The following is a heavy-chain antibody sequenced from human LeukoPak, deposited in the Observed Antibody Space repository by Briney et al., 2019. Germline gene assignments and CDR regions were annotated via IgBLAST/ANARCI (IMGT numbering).Heavy chain of an antibody. CDR2: INAGNGNT. CDR1: GYTFTSYA. CDR3: AREVRDFWSGYYGY. J-gene: IGHJ4*02. D-gene: IGHD3-3*01. Sequence: ASVKVSCKASGYTFTSYAMHWVRQAPGQRLEWMGWINAGNGNTRYSQKFQGRVTITRDTSASTAYMELSSLRSEDTAVYYCAREVRDFWSGYYGYWGQGTLVTVSS. V-gene: IGHV1-3*01.